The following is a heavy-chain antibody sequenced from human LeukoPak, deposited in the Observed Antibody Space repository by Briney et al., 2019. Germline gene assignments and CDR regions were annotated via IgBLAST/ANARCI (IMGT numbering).Heavy chain of an antibody. D-gene: IGHD1-1*01. CDR3: ARDWYNSPLDY. V-gene: IGHV3-30-3*01. J-gene: IGHJ4*02. Sequence: GGSLRLSCAASGFTFSSYAMNWVRQAPGKGLEWVAVISYDGSNKNYADSVKGRFTISKDNSKNTLYLQMNSLRAEDTAVYYCARDWYNSPLDYWGRGTLVTVSS. CDR2: ISYDGSNK. CDR1: GFTFSSYA.